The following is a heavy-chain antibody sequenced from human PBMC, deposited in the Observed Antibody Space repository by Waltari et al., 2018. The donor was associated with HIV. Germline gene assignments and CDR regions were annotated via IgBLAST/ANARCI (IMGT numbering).Heavy chain of an antibody. CDR3: AKQGTDY. D-gene: IGHD1-1*01. CDR2: ISASGGST. CDR1: GFTFRSYA. V-gene: IGHV3-23*01. J-gene: IGHJ4*02. Sequence: EVQLLESGGGLVQPGGSLRLSCASSGFTFRSYAMSWVRQAPGKGIEWVSAISASGGSTYYADSGKGRFTISRDKSKNALFRQMNSLRAEDTAVFYCAKQGTDYWGQGTLVTVSS.